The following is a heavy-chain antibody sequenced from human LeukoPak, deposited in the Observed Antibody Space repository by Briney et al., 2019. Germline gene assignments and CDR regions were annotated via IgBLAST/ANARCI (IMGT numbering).Heavy chain of an antibody. CDR1: GFTFSSYA. CDR2: ISGSGGST. V-gene: IGHV3-23*01. Sequence: GGSLRLSXAASGFTFSSYAMSWVRQAPGKGLEWVSAISGSGGSTYYADSVKGRFTISRDNSKSTLYLQMNSLRAEDTAVYYCAKFLPTHIVVANYYFDYWGQGTLVTVSS. J-gene: IGHJ4*02. CDR3: AKFLPTHIVVANYYFDY. D-gene: IGHD2-21*01.